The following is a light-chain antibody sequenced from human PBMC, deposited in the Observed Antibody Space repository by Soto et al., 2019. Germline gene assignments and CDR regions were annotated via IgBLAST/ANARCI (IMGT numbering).Light chain of an antibody. V-gene: IGKV3-20*01. Sequence: IVMTQSPATLSVSPGERATLSCRASQSVNSNLAWYQQKPGQAPRLLIFGASSRATGIPDRFSGSGSGTDFTLTISRLEPEDSAVYYCQQYGSSPWTFGQGTKVDI. CDR3: QQYGSSPWT. J-gene: IGKJ1*01. CDR2: GAS. CDR1: QSVNSN.